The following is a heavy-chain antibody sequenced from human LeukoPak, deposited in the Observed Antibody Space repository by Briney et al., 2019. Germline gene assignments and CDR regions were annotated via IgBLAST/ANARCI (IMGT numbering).Heavy chain of an antibody. Sequence: PGRSLRLSCAASGFTFDDYAMHWVRQAPGKGLEWVSGISWNSGSIGYADSVKGRFTISRDNAKNSPHLQMNSLRAEDTAVYYCARSHTAMALSAFDIWGQGTMVTVSS. CDR2: ISWNSGSI. V-gene: IGHV3-9*01. D-gene: IGHD5-18*01. J-gene: IGHJ3*02. CDR3: ARSHTAMALSAFDI. CDR1: GFTFDDYA.